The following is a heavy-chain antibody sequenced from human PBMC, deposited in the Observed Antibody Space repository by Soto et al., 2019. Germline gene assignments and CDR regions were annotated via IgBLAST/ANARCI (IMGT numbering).Heavy chain of an antibody. CDR1: GGSISSGGYY. V-gene: IGHV4-31*03. Sequence: QVQLQESGPGLVKPSQTLSLTCTVSGGSISSGGYYWSWIRQHPGKGLEWIGYIYYSGSTYYNPSLQSRVTISVATSKNQFSLKLSSVTAADTAVYYCARVLESYDFGDMRYYYGMDVWGQGTTVTVSS. CDR3: ARVLESYDFGDMRYYYGMDV. J-gene: IGHJ6*02. CDR2: IYYSGST. D-gene: IGHD3-3*01.